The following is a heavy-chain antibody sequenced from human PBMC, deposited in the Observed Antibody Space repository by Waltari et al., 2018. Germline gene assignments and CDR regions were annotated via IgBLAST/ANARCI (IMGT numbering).Heavy chain of an antibody. CDR2: LWYDGSNK. CDR1: GFTFSSYG. CDR3: AKDVRDNYFDY. Sequence: QVQLVESGGGVVQPGRSLRLSCAASGFTFSSYGMHWVRQAPGKGLEWVAVLWYDGSNKYYADSVKGRFTISRDNSKNTLYLQMNSLRAEDTAMYYCAKDVRDNYFDYWGQGTLVTVSS. J-gene: IGHJ4*02. V-gene: IGHV3-30*18. D-gene: IGHD2-15*01.